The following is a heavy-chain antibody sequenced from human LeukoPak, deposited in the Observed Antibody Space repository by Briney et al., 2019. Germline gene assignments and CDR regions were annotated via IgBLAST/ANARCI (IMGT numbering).Heavy chain of an antibody. CDR3: ARDGDY. CDR1: GCSVSSGSYY. Sequence: SETLSLTFTVSGCSVSSGSYYWGWIRPPPGNGLEWVGYIYFSGSTNYHPSLKSRVTISADTSKNQFSLRLTSVTAADTAVYYCARDGDYWGQGTLVTVSS. CDR2: IYFSGST. V-gene: IGHV4-61*01. J-gene: IGHJ4*02.